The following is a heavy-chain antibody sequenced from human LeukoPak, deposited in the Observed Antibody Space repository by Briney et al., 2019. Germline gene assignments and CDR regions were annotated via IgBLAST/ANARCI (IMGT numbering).Heavy chain of an antibody. CDR2: ISTSGTT. CDR1: GYSISSGYY. V-gene: IGHV4-38-2*02. CDR3: ASPGNHYHYMDV. J-gene: IGHJ6*03. D-gene: IGHD1-14*01. Sequence: SETLSLTCTVSGYSISSGYYWDWIRQSPGKGLEWIGSISTSGTTNYNPSLKSRVTMSVDTSMNQFSLKLTSVTAADTAVYYCASPGNHYHYMDVWGKGTTVTVSS.